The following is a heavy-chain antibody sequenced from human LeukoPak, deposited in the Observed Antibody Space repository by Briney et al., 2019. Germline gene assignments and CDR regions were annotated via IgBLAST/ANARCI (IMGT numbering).Heavy chain of an antibody. CDR2: INPNSGGT. Sequence: ASAKVSCKASGYTFTGYYMHWVRQAPGQGLEWMGWINPNSGGTNYAQKFQGRVTMTRDTSISTAYMELSRLRSDDTAVYYCARDRRGITMIAVVNGMDVWGQGTTVTVSS. D-gene: IGHD3-22*01. V-gene: IGHV1-2*02. J-gene: IGHJ6*02. CDR1: GYTFTGYY. CDR3: ARDRRGITMIAVVNGMDV.